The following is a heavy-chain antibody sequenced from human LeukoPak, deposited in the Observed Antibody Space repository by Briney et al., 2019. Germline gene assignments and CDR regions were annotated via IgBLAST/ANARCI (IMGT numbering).Heavy chain of an antibody. J-gene: IGHJ6*03. CDR3: ARDWKGGFWSGYTLRPDYYYYYMDV. Sequence: GGSLRLSCAASGFTFSSYSMNWVRQAPGKGLEWVSSTSSSSSYIYYADSVKGRFTISRDNAKNSLYLQMNSLRAEDTAVYYCARDWKGGFWSGYTLRPDYYYYYMDVWGKGTTVTVSS. V-gene: IGHV3-21*01. CDR2: TSSSSSYI. D-gene: IGHD3-3*01. CDR1: GFTFSSYS.